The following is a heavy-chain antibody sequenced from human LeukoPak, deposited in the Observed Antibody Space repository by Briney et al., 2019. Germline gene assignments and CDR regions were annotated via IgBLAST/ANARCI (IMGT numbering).Heavy chain of an antibody. V-gene: IGHV3-30*03. CDR1: AFTFNDYG. D-gene: IGHD3-10*01. Sequence: PGGSLRLSSAASAFTFNDYGMHWVRQAPGKGLEWVAVISYDGRNIYYGDSVRGRFTISRDNFKNTVWLQMSSLRPEDTAVYYCARDGSVTLLRGGQNGAFDLWGQGTMVTV. CDR2: ISYDGRNI. CDR3: ARDGSVTLLRGGQNGAFDL. J-gene: IGHJ3*01.